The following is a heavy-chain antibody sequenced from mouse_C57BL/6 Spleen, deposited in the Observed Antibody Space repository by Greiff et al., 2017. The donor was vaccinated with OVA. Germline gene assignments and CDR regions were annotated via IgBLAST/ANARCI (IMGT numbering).Heavy chain of an antibody. Sequence: VQLKQSGGGLVKPGGSLKLSCAASGFTFSDYGMHWVRQAPEKGLEWVAYISSGSSTIYYADTVKGRFTISRDNAKNTLFLQMTSLRSEDTAMYYCAIFYDYDPSFAYWGQGTLVTVSA. J-gene: IGHJ3*01. CDR1: GFTFSDYG. V-gene: IGHV5-17*01. D-gene: IGHD2-4*01. CDR3: AIFYDYDPSFAY. CDR2: ISSGSSTI.